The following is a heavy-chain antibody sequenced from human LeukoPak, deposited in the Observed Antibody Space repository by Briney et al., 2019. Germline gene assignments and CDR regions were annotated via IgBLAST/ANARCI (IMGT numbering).Heavy chain of an antibody. V-gene: IGHV4-34*01. CDR3: ARGSVVITLYYYYYYFDF. CDR1: GESFSGYY. CDR2: IDQSGST. Sequence: SETLSLTCVVYGESFSGYYCGWIRQPPGKRLEWIGEIDQSGSTSYNPSLKSRVTISVDTSNNQFSLKLTSVTAADTAVYYCARGSVVITLYYYYYYFDFWGKGTTVTVSS. D-gene: IGHD4-23*01. J-gene: IGHJ6*03.